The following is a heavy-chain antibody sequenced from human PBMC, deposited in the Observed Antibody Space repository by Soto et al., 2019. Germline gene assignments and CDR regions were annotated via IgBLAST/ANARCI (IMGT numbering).Heavy chain of an antibody. CDR1: GYTFTSYG. J-gene: IGHJ4*02. CDR2: ISAYNGNT. V-gene: IGHV1-18*01. Sequence: ASVKVSCKASGYTFTSYGISWVRQAPGQGLEWMGWISAYNGNTNYAQKLQGRVTMTTDTSTSTAYMELRSLRSDDTAVYYCARPSIVVVPAARDSNYFAYWGQGTLVTVSS. D-gene: IGHD2-2*01. CDR3: ARPSIVVVPAARDSNYFAY.